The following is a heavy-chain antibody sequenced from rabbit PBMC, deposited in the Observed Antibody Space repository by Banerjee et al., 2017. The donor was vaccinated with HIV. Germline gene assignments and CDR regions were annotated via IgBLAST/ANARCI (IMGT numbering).Heavy chain of an antibody. CDR1: GFSFSSSYD. CDR3: ARGVDGRSGSDL. J-gene: IGHJ4*01. D-gene: IGHD1-1*01. V-gene: IGHV1S45*01. CDR2: IYTGNGNT. Sequence: QEQLVESGGGLVKPGASLTLTCTASGFSFSSSYDMCWVRQAPGKGLEWIGCIYTGNGNTHYASWAKGRFTISKTSSTTVTLQMTSLTAADTATYFCARGVDGRSGSDLWGQGTLVTVS.